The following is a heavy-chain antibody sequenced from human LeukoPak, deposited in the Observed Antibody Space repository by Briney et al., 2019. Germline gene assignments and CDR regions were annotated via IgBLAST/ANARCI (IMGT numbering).Heavy chain of an antibody. CDR1: GFTFSNYW. J-gene: IGHJ4*02. CDR3: ARDWGAAGLWDY. V-gene: IGHV3-7*05. CDR2: IKEDGSEK. Sequence: GGSLRRSCASSGFTFSNYWMSWVRQAPGKGLEWVANIKEDGSEKDYVDSVKGRFTISRDNAKNSLYLQMNSLRAEDTAIYYCARDWGAAGLWDYWGQGTLVTVSP. D-gene: IGHD6-13*01.